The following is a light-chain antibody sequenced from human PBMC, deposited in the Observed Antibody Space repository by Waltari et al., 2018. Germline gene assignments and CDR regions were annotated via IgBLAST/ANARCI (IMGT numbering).Light chain of an antibody. J-gene: IGLJ1*01. Sequence: QSALTQPASVSGTPGQSITISCTGTSRYVGRYAYVPLFQQHPGRAPKLLIHDVTDRASGVADRFSGSKSGNTASLTISGLQTEDEADYYCTSYTSSTTTPYVFGTGTQVTV. CDR2: DVT. V-gene: IGLV2-14*03. CDR1: SRYVGRYAY. CDR3: TSYTSSTTTPYV.